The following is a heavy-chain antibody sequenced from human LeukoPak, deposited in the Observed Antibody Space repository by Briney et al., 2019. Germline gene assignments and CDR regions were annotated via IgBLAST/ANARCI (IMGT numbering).Heavy chain of an antibody. CDR2: IWYDATNK. CDR3: ASGSGYVVRGDAMDV. CDR1: GFTFSRHG. V-gene: IGHV3-33*01. J-gene: IGHJ6*02. Sequence: GGSLRLSCSASGFTFSRHGLHWVRQAPGKGLEWVAVIWYDATNKYYADSVKGRFTVSRDNSKNTMYLQMTSLRAECTAVYYCASGSGYVVRGDAMDVWGQGTTVTVS. D-gene: IGHD3-22*01.